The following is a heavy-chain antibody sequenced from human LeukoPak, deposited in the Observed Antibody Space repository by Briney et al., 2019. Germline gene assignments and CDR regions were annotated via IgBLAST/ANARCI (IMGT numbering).Heavy chain of an antibody. CDR3: TKATRWLAFDY. Sequence: PSETLSLTCTVSGGSVSSDSFFWSWIRQPPGKGLEWIGNVYIGGPTNYNPSLNSRVTMSIDTSKNQLSLRLTSVAAADTAVYYCTKATRWLAFDYWGRGALVTVTS. CDR1: GGSVSSDSFF. D-gene: IGHD6-19*01. V-gene: IGHV4-61*01. CDR2: VYIGGPT. J-gene: IGHJ4*02.